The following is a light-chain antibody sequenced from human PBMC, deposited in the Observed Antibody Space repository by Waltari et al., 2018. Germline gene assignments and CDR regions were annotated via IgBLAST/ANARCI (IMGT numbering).Light chain of an antibody. J-gene: IGLJ1*01. Sequence: HSALTQPASVSGSPGQSITISCTGASSDVGSYNLVSWYQQYPGKAPKLCIYEGSKRPPGVSNRFSGSKSGNTGSLTISGLQVEDEADYYCCSFAGSNTYVLGTGTKVSVL. CDR2: EGS. CDR1: SSDVGSYNL. V-gene: IGLV2-23*01. CDR3: CSFAGSNTYV.